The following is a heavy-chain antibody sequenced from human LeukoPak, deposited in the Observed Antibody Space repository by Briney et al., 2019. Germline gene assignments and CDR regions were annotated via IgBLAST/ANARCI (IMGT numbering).Heavy chain of an antibody. V-gene: IGHV3-74*01. CDR2: IQTDGSIT. CDR3: ARRVDSDTRGSTLGY. Sequence: HPGGSLRLSCAVSGFIFSSYWMHWVRQAPGKGLVWVSRIQTDGSITTYADSVKGRFTISRGNAKNPLYLQMDSLRAEDTAVYHCARRVDSDTRGSTLGYWGQGTLVTVSS. CDR1: GFIFSSYW. D-gene: IGHD3-10*01. J-gene: IGHJ4*02.